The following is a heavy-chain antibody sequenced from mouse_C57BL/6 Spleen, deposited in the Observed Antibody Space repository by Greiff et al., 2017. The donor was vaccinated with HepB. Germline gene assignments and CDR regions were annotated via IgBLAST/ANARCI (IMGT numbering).Heavy chain of an antibody. CDR2: INPNNGGT. Sequence: VQLQQSGPELVKPGASVKISCKASGYTFTDYYMNWVKQSHGKSLEWIGDINPNNGGTSYNQKFKGKATLTVDKSSSTAYMELRSLTSEDSAVYYCASMVTTNWYFDVWGTGTTVTVSS. CDR1: GYTFTDYY. D-gene: IGHD2-2*01. J-gene: IGHJ1*03. V-gene: IGHV1-26*01. CDR3: ASMVTTNWYFDV.